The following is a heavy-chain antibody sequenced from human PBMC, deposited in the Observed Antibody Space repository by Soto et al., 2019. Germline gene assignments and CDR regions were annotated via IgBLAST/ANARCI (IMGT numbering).Heavy chain of an antibody. V-gene: IGHV3-23*01. CDR2: ISGSGGST. Sequence: EVQLLESGGGLVQPGGSLRLSCAASGFTFSSYAMSWVRQAPGKGLEWVSAISGSGGSTYYADSVKGRFTISRDNSKNTLYLQVNSLRAEDAAVYYCAKARTQAGDYVGGYWGQGPLVTVSS. CDR1: GFTFSSYA. D-gene: IGHD4-17*01. CDR3: AKARTQAGDYVGGY. J-gene: IGHJ4*02.